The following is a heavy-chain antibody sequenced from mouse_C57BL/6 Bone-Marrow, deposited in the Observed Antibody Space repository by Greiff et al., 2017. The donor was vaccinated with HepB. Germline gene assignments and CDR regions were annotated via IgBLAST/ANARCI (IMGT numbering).Heavy chain of an antibody. D-gene: IGHD2-2*01. CDR3: ARSKGYQYYFDY. V-gene: IGHV1-64*01. J-gene: IGHJ2*01. Sequence: VQLQQPGAELVKPGASVKLSCKASGYTFTSYWMHWVKQRPGQGLEWIGMIHPNSGSTNYNEKFKSKATLTVDKSSSTAYMQLSSLTSEDSAVYYCARSKGYQYYFDYWGQGTTLTVSS. CDR1: GYTFTSYW. CDR2: IHPNSGST.